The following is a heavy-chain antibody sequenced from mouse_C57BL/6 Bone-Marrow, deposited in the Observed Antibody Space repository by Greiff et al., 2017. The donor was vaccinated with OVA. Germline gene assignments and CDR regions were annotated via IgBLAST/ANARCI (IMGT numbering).Heavy chain of an antibody. CDR2: IYPSSGST. J-gene: IGHJ2*01. D-gene: IGHD2-2*01. Sequence: QVQLQQPGAELVKPGASVKFSCKASGYTFTSYWMHWVKQRPGQGLEWIGMIYPSSGSTNYNEKFKSKATLTVDKSSSTAYMQLSSLTSEDSAVYFCARLSAMFTDGDFDYWGQGTTLTVSS. CDR3: ARLSAMFTDGDFDY. CDR1: GYTFTSYW. V-gene: IGHV1-64*01.